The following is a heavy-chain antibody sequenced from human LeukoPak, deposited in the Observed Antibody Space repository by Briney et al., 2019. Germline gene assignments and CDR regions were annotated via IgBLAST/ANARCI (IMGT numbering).Heavy chain of an antibody. D-gene: IGHD1-20*01. Sequence: GESLKISCQGSGYTFPTYWIAWVRQMPGKGLEWMGLIYPGDSDTRYSPCFQGQVTIPAVKSTIKAYLQSGSLKAADTAMFHFARLGITGTTPYYFDYSGQGTLVTVSS. CDR2: IYPGDSDT. CDR3: ARLGITGTTPYYFDY. V-gene: IGHV5-51*01. CDR1: GYTFPTYW. J-gene: IGHJ4*02.